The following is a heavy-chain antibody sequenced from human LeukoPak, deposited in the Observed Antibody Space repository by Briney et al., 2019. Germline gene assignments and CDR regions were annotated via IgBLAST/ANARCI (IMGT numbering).Heavy chain of an antibody. CDR3: ARDGNSGSDY. V-gene: IGHV4-61*02. CDR1: GGSISSGSYY. CDR2: IYTSGST. D-gene: IGHD1-26*01. Sequence: SETLSLTCTVSGGSISSGSYYWSWIRQPAGKGLEWIGRIYTSGSTNYNPSLKSRVTISVDTSKNQFSLKLSSVTAADTAVYYCARDGNSGSDYWGQGTLVTVSS. J-gene: IGHJ4*02.